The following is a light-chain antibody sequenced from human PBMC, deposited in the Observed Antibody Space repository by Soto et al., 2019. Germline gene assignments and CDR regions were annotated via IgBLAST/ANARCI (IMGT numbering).Light chain of an antibody. Sequence: DIQMTQSPSSLSASVGDRITITCRASENIARHLNWYQQKPGNAPNLLIYAASNLQNGVPLRFRGGGSGTDFTLSISNLQPEDFATYYCQQSYSTLSITFGQGTRLEIK. CDR2: AAS. CDR3: QQSYSTLSIT. V-gene: IGKV1-39*01. CDR1: ENIARH. J-gene: IGKJ5*01.